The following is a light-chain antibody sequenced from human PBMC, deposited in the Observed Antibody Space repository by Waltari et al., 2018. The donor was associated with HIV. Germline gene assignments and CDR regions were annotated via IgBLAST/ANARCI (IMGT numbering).Light chain of an antibody. CDR1: GGNIASYY. CDR3: QSYYLNIVV. Sequence: NFILTQPHSVSESPGKTVTISCTRSGGNIASYYVQWYQQCPDSAPTTVIYEDTKRPSGVPDRFSGSIDSSSNSASLTISGLQTDDEADYYCQSYYLNIVVFGGGTKLTVL. V-gene: IGLV6-57*04. J-gene: IGLJ2*01. CDR2: EDT.